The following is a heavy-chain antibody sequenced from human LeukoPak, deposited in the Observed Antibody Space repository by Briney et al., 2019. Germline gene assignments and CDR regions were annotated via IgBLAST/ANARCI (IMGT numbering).Heavy chain of an antibody. V-gene: IGHV4-31*03. CDR1: GGSISSGGYY. D-gene: IGHD3-3*01. CDR3: ARGVVKPNYFDY. Sequence: SQTLSLTCTVSGGSISSGGYYWSWIRQHPGKGLEWIGYIYYSGSTYYNPSLKSRVTISVDTSKNQFSLKLSSVTAADTAAYYCARGVVKPNYFDYWGQGTLVTVSS. J-gene: IGHJ4*02. CDR2: IYYSGST.